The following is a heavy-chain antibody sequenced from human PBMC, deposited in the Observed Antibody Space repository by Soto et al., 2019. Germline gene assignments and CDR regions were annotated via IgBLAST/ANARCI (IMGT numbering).Heavy chain of an antibody. Sequence: AWETLSLTCTVSGGSVRSSGYYWDWIRQPPGKGLEWIGSLYSSGKTYRNPSLKSRVTMSDDTSKNQLSLRLSSVTAADTAVYYCARGYSYGYWYYFDYWGQGTLVTVSS. J-gene: IGHJ4*02. V-gene: IGHV4-39*01. D-gene: IGHD5-18*01. CDR1: GGSVRSSGYY. CDR3: ARGYSYGYWYYFDY. CDR2: LYSSGKT.